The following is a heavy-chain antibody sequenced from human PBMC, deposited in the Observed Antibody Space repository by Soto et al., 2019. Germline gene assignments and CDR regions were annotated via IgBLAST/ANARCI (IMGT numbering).Heavy chain of an antibody. CDR1: GGSFSGYY. Sequence: PSETLSLTCAVYGGSFSGYYWSWIRQPPGKGLEWIGEINHSGSTNYNLSLESRVTISVDTSKNHFSLKLSSVTAADTAVYCCARGGYYDFWSGYLRPLRYWGHGTLVTVSS. J-gene: IGHJ4*01. V-gene: IGHV4-34*01. CDR3: ARGGYYDFWSGYLRPLRY. CDR2: INHSGST. D-gene: IGHD3-3*01.